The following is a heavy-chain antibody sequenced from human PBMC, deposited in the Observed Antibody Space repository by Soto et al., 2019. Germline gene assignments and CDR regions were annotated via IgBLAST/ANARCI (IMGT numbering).Heavy chain of an antibody. CDR2: IYYSGST. J-gene: IGHJ4*02. D-gene: IGHD3-10*01. V-gene: IGHV4-30-4*01. CDR3: ARDRGPIVRGPPAY. Sequence: SETLSLTCTVSGGSISSGDYYWSWIRQPPGKGLEWIGYIYYSGSTYYNPSLKSRVTISVDTSKNQFSLKLSSVTAADTAVYYCARDRGPIVRGPPAYWGQGTLVTVSS. CDR1: GGSISSGDYY.